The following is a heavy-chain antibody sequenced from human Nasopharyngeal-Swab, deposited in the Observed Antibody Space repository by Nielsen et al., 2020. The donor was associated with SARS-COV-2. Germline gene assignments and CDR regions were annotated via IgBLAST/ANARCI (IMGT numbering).Heavy chain of an antibody. V-gene: IGHV3-30*18. Sequence: GESLKISCAASGFTFSSYGMHWVRQAPGKGLEWVAVISYDGSNKYYADSVKGRFTISRDNSKNTLYLQMNSLGAEDTAVYYCAKDTYYYDSSGYYWGQGTLVTVSS. J-gene: IGHJ4*02. CDR3: AKDTYYYDSSGYY. CDR1: GFTFSSYG. D-gene: IGHD3-22*01. CDR2: ISYDGSNK.